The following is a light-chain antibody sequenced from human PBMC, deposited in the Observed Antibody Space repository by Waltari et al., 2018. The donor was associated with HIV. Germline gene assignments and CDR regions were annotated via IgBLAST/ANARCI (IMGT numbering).Light chain of an antibody. V-gene: IGKV3-15*01. CDR1: QSVSSN. CDR2: GAS. Sequence: EIVMTQSPATLSVSPGERATLSCRASQSVSSNLAWYQQKPGQAPRLLIYGASTRATGIPEFTLSISSLQSEDFAVYYCQQYNNWPRTFGQGTKLEIK. J-gene: IGKJ2*01. CDR3: QQYNNWPRT.